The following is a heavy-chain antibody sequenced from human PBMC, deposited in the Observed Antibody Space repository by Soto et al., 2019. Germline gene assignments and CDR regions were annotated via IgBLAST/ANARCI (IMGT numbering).Heavy chain of an antibody. CDR2: FDPEDGET. CDR3: ATGQRGPYYYDSSGYLFDY. D-gene: IGHD3-22*01. V-gene: IGHV1-24*01. Sequence: DSVKVSFKVSGYTLTELSMHWVRQAPGKGLEWMGGFDPEDGETIYAQKFQGRVTMTEDTSTDTAYMELSSLRSEDTAVYYCATGQRGPYYYDSSGYLFDYWGQGTLVTVSS. J-gene: IGHJ4*02. CDR1: GYTLTELS.